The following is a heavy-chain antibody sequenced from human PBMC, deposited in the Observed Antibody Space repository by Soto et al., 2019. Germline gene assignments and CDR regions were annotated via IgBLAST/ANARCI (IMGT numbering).Heavy chain of an antibody. CDR3: ARKVAGYFDY. V-gene: IGHV4-39*01. J-gene: IGHJ4*02. CDR1: GGSISSSSYY. CDR2: IYYSGST. Sequence: QLQLQESGPGLVKPSENLSLTCTVSGGSISSSSYYWGWIRQPPGKGLEWIGSIYYSGSTYYNPSRKSRVTISVDTSKNQFSLKLSSVTAADTAVYYCARKVAGYFDYWGQGTLFTVSS. D-gene: IGHD6-19*01.